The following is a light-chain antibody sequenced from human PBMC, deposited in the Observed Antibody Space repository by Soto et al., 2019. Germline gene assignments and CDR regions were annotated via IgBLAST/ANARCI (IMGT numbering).Light chain of an antibody. Sequence: EIVMTQSPATLSVSPGESATLSCRASQSVSGNLAWYQQKPGQAPRLLIYAASTRDTGSPARFSGSGSGTEFTLTISSLQSEDFAVYYCQQYSHWLTFGGGTRVEI. CDR2: AAS. J-gene: IGKJ4*01. CDR1: QSVSGN. CDR3: QQYSHWLT. V-gene: IGKV3-15*01.